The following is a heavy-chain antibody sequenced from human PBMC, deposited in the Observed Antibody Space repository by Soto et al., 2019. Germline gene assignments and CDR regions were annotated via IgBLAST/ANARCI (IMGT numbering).Heavy chain of an antibody. CDR3: VREPVEYCSDDCYGRGWFDP. CDR1: GFIFRSYG. J-gene: IGHJ5*02. D-gene: IGHD2-21*02. V-gene: IGHV3-33*01. CDR2: IWYDGSKT. Sequence: HPGGSLRLSCAASGFIFRSYGMHWVRQVPGKGLNWVAMIWYDGSKTDYGESVKGRFTISRDNSKNTLYLEMNSLRVEDTAVYYCVREPVEYCSDDCYGRGWFDPWGQGTQVTVSS.